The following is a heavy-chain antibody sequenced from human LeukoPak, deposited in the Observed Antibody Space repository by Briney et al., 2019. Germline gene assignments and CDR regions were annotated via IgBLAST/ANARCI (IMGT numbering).Heavy chain of an antibody. CDR2: ISGDESTT. V-gene: IGHV3-74*01. J-gene: IGHJ4*02. D-gene: IGHD3-10*01. CDR3: AGGSTLDRGLVYY. Sequence: GGSLRLSCVASGFTFCSYWMHWVRQAPGKGLVWVSRISGDESTTRYADSVKGRFTISRDNAKNTLFLQMNSLRVEDTAVYYCAGGSTLDRGLVYYWGQGTLVTVSS. CDR1: GFTFCSYW.